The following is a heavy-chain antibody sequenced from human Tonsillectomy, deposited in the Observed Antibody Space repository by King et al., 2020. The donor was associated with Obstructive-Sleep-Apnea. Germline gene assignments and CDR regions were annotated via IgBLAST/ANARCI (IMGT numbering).Heavy chain of an antibody. Sequence: VQLVESGGGVVQPGRSLRLSCAASGFTFSNYGIHWVRQTPGKGLEWVALMSYDGSDKYYADSVKGRFTISRDNSKNTLYLQMNSLRNEDTAVYYCAKEVDSDCTQNRWYSWYFDLWGRGTLVSVSS. J-gene: IGHJ2*01. V-gene: IGHV3-30*18. CDR1: GFTFSNYG. CDR3: AKEVDSDCTQNRWYSWYFDL. CDR2: MSYDGSDK. D-gene: IGHD2-8*01.